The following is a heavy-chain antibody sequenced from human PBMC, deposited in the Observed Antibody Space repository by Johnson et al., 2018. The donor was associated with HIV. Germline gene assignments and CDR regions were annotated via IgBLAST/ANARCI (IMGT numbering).Heavy chain of an antibody. J-gene: IGHJ3*02. CDR3: ARVGGGGAFDS. D-gene: IGHD3-16*01. CDR1: GFTFSSYW. CDR2: FYSGGNT. V-gene: IGHV3-66*01. Sequence: VQLVESGGGVVQPGRSLRLSCAASGFTFSSYWMTWVRQAPGKGLEWVSGFYSGGNTYYADSVKGRFTISRDNSKNTLFLQMNSLRAEDTAVYYCARVGGGGAFDSWGQGTRGTVSS.